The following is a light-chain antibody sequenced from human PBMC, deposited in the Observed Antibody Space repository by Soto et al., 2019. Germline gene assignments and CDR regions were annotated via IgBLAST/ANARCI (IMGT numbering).Light chain of an antibody. V-gene: IGLV2-14*01. CDR2: EVS. J-gene: IGLJ2*01. CDR1: SSDVGGYIH. Sequence: QSALTQPASVSGSPGQSITISCTGTSSDVGGYIHVSWYQQHPGKAPKLMIYEVSNRPSGVSNRFSGSKSGNTASLTISGLHAEDEADYYCSSYTSSSTVIFGGGTKLTVL. CDR3: SSYTSSSTVI.